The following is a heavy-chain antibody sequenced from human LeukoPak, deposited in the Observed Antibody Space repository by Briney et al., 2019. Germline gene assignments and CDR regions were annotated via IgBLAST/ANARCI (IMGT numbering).Heavy chain of an antibody. CDR3: ARDRKRFLEWLLSGNYFDY. CDR1: GFSFSGYN. Sequence: GGSLRLSCAASGFSFSGYNMNWVRQAPGKGLEWVSSISSSSSYIYYADSVKGRFTISRDNAKNSLYLQMNSLRAEDTAVYYCARDRKRFLEWLLSGNYFDYWGRGTLVTVSS. CDR2: ISSSSSYI. D-gene: IGHD3-3*01. J-gene: IGHJ4*02. V-gene: IGHV3-21*01.